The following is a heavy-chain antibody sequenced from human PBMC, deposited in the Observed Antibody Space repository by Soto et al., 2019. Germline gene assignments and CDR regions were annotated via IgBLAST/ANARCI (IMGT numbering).Heavy chain of an antibody. Sequence: QVQLVQSGAEVKKPGASVKVSCKASGYTFSSYGISWVRQAPGQGLEWMGWISAYNGRTNYAQKLQGRVTMPTDTSTSRAYMELRSMRSDDTAVYYCAIDRSLALGYGMDVWGQGTTVADSS. CDR3: AIDRSLALGYGMDV. V-gene: IGHV1-18*01. CDR2: ISAYNGRT. D-gene: IGHD2-15*01. J-gene: IGHJ6*02. CDR1: GYTFSSYG.